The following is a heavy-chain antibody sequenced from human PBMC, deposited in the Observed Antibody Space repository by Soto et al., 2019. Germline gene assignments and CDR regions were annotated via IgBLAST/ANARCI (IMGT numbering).Heavy chain of an antibody. CDR2: ISDSGGST. CDR1: GFTFSSCA. CDR3: ANPDTAMVARHSYSMDG. D-gene: IGHD5-18*01. V-gene: IGHV3-23*01. J-gene: IGHJ6*01. Sequence: PGRYLRISCAAYGFTFSSCAMTWFRQAPGMGLQWVSAISDSGGSTYYADSVRGRFTISRDNPKNTLYLQMNSLRAEDTAVYYWANPDTAMVARHSYSMDGWGPGTTVTVSS.